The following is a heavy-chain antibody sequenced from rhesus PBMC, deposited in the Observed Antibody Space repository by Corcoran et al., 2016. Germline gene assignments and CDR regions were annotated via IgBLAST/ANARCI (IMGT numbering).Heavy chain of an antibody. J-gene: IGHJ6*01. V-gene: IGHV4-106*01. CDR1: GGSISADYY. CDR2: IYGSGGGT. D-gene: IGHD3-16*01. Sequence: QVQLQESGPGLVKPSETLSLTCAVSGGSISADYYWSWIRQPPGKGLEWIGYIYGSGGGTKYNPSLKNRGTISIDTSKNQFSLKRSSGTAADTAVYYCARQGSYYYYGLDSWGQGVVVTVSS. CDR3: ARQGSYYYYGLDS.